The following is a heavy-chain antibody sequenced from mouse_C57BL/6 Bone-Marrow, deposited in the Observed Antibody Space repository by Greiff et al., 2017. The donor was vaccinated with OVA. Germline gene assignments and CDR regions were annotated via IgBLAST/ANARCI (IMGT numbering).Heavy chain of an antibody. CDR1: GYTFTSYW. J-gene: IGHJ3*01. V-gene: IGHV1-55*01. D-gene: IGHD4-1*01. CDR2: IYPGSGST. CDR3: ARRGLGRAWFAY. Sequence: VQLQQPGAELVKPGASVKMSCKASGYTFTSYWITWVKQRPGQGLEWIGDIYPGSGSTNYNEKFKSKATLTVDTSSSTAYMQRSSLTAEDSAVYYCARRGLGRAWFAYWGQETLVTVSA.